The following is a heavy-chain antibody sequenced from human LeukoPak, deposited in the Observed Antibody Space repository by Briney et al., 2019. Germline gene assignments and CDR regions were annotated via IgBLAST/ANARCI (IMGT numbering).Heavy chain of an antibody. CDR1: GYDFTSYA. J-gene: IGHJ4*02. CDR2: INAGNGNT. V-gene: IGHV1-3*01. D-gene: IGHD6-19*01. CDR3: AKAYSSGWRYFDY. Sequence: GASVKVSCKASGYDFTSYAMHWVRQAPGQRLEWMGWINAGNGNTKYSQKFQDRVTVTRDTSTSTAYMELSSLRSEDTAVYYCAKAYSSGWRYFDYWGQGTLVTVSS.